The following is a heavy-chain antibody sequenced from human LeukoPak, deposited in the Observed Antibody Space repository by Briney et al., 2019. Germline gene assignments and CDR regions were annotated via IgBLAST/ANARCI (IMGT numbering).Heavy chain of an antibody. Sequence: SETLSLTCTVSGGSLSNPAFYWGWIRQPPGKGLDWIGSFYHGRGSDYNPSLKSRVSISVDTSNNQFYLRLTSVTAADTAVYYCAKYEVGTMEDHWGQGTLVTVSS. V-gene: IGHV4-39*07. CDR3: AKYEVGTMEDH. J-gene: IGHJ4*02. CDR1: GGSLSNPAFY. D-gene: IGHD5-12*01. CDR2: FYHGRGS.